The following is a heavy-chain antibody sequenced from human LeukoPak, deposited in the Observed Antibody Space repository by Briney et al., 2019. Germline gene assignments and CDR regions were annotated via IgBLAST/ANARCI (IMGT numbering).Heavy chain of an antibody. D-gene: IGHD4-17*01. V-gene: IGHV4-39*01. Sequence: LETLSLTCTVSGGSISSSSYYWGWIRQPPGKGLEWIGSIYYSGSTYYNPSLKSRVTISVDTSKNQFSLKLSSVTAADTAVYYCARHQIDTVTVDYWGQGTLVTVSS. CDR1: GGSISSSSYY. CDR3: ARHQIDTVTVDY. CDR2: IYYSGST. J-gene: IGHJ4*02.